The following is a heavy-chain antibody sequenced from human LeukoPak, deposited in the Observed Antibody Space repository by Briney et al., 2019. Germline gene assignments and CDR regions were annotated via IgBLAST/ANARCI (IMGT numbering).Heavy chain of an antibody. Sequence: GGSLRLSCAGSGFTFRDHWMTWVRQTPGKGLEWVANIGPDDREGQFVVHYLDSAEGRFTISRDNAKNSLYLQMNSLRDEDTAVYYCAIMHGYYDGSGYWAQWGQGTLVTVSS. J-gene: IGHJ1*01. V-gene: IGHV3-7*03. D-gene: IGHD3-22*01. CDR3: AIMHGYYDGSGYWAQ. CDR2: IGPDDREG. CDR1: GFTFRDHW.